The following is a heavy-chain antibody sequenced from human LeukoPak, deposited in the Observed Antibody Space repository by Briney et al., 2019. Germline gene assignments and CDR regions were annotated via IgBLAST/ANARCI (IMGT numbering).Heavy chain of an antibody. CDR1: GFTFSRYA. CDR3: AKSRGPYYLYYGMDV. D-gene: IGHD5-12*01. V-gene: IGHV3-30*18. J-gene: IGHJ6*02. Sequence: GRSLRLSCVASGFTFSRYAMHWVRQAPGKGLEWVAVISNDGSNKYYADPVKGRFTISRDNAGNSLYLQMNSLRPEDTALYYCAKSRGPYYLYYGMDVRGQGTKVTVS. CDR2: ISNDGSNK.